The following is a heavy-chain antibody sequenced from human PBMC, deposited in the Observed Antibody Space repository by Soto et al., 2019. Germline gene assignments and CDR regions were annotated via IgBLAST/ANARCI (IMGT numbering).Heavy chain of an antibody. J-gene: IGHJ6*02. Sequence: QVQLVQSGAEVKKPGTSVKVSCKASGGTFSSYAISWVRQAPGQGLEWMGGIIPIFGTANYEQKFQGRVTITADESTSTAYMELSRLRSEDTAVYYCARLVDTEGYYYYYGMDVWGQGTTVTVSS. D-gene: IGHD5-18*01. CDR3: ARLVDTEGYYYYYGMDV. CDR1: GGTFSSYA. V-gene: IGHV1-69*01. CDR2: IIPIFGTA.